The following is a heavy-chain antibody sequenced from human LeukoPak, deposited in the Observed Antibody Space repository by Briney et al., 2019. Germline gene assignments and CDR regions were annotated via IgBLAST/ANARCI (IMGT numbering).Heavy chain of an antibody. D-gene: IGHD3-22*01. CDR2: IKSKTYGVTR. CDR1: GFSFSDAT. Sequence: GGSLRLSCAASGFSFSDATMIWVRQAPGKGLEWVGLIKSKTYGVTRDYAAPVKGRFTISRDDSTNTLYLQMNSLNIDDTAVYHCATEFFQNGYNYWGQGTLVTVSS. CDR3: ATEFFQNGYNY. V-gene: IGHV3-15*01. J-gene: IGHJ4*02.